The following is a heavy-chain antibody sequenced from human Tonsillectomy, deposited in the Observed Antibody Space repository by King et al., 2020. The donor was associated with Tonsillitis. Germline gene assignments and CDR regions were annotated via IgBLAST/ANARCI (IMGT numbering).Heavy chain of an antibody. D-gene: IGHD3-10*01. Sequence: QLVQSGAEVKKPGESLKISCKGSGYSFTSYWIGWVRQMPGKGLEWMGIIYPGDSDTRYSPSFQGQVTISADKSISTAYLQWSSLKASDTAMYYCARHPYYYGSGSYPYYYYGMDVRGQGTTVTVSS. V-gene: IGHV5-51*01. J-gene: IGHJ6*02. CDR1: GYSFTSYW. CDR2: IYPGDSDT. CDR3: ARHPYYYGSGSYPYYYYGMDV.